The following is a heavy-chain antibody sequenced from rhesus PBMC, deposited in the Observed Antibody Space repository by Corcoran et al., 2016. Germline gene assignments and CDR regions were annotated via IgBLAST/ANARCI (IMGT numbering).Heavy chain of an antibody. CDR1: GYSISSGYD. D-gene: IGHD3-40*01. CDR3: ARDRSPFDY. J-gene: IGHJ4*01. V-gene: IGHV4-127*01. Sequence: QVQLQESGPGVVKPSETLSLTCAVSGYSISSGYDWSWIRQPPGKGLEWIGYIYGSSGSTNYNPSLKTRVTISKDTSKNQFSLKLSSVTAADTAVYYCARDRSPFDYWGQGVLVTVSS. CDR2: IYGSSGST.